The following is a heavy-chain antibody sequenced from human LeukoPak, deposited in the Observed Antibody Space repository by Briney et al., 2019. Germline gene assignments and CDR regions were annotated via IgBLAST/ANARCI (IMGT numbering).Heavy chain of an antibody. CDR3: AREYINYVQDY. CDR2: IWSDESYK. V-gene: IGHV3-33*01. CDR1: GFTFRTHG. J-gene: IGHJ4*02. Sequence: GGSLRLSCAASGFTFRTHGMHWVRQAPGRGLEWVAVIWSDESYKYYADSVKGRFTISRDFSKNTLYLQMNSLRAEDTAVYYCAREYINYVQDYWGQGTLVTVSS. D-gene: IGHD4-11*01.